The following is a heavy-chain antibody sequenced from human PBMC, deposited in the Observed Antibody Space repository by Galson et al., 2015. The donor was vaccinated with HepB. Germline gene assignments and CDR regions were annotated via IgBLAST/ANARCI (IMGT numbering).Heavy chain of an antibody. V-gene: IGHV3-66*01. Sequence: SLRLSCAASGFTVSSSYMNWVRQAPGKGLEWVSTLYSGGSTYYAASVKGRFTISRDHSKNTLYLQMNGLGTEDTAVYYCARDAPYCTSTSCPIDHWGQGTLVTVSS. CDR3: ARDAPYCTSTSCPIDH. D-gene: IGHD2-2*01. CDR1: GFTVSSSY. CDR2: LYSGGST. J-gene: IGHJ4*02.